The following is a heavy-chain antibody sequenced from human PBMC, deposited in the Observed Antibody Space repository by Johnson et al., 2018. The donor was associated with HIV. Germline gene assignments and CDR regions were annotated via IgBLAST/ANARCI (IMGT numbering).Heavy chain of an antibody. CDR2: ISYDGNKI. V-gene: IGHV3-30*18. CDR3: AKDGDDGDGPDGTKGAFDI. CDR1: GIIFSHYG. J-gene: IGHJ3*02. Sequence: VQLVQLGGGVVQPGRSLRLSCAVSGIIFSHYGMHWVRQAPGKGLERVALISYDGNKIYYEDSAKAGFTIPRDDARNTLYLQMNSLRIEDTGLYYCAKDGDDGDGPDGTKGAFDIWGQGTMVTVSS. D-gene: IGHD5-24*01.